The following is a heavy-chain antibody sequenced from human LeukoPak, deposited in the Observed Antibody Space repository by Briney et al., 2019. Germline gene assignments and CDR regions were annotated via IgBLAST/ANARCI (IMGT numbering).Heavy chain of an antibody. CDR2: ISSSSSTI. V-gene: IGHV3-48*01. CDR1: GFTFSSYS. CDR3: ARSDHGDYVIPPGY. D-gene: IGHD4-17*01. J-gene: IGHJ4*02. Sequence: GGSLRLSCAASGFTFSSYSMNWVRQAPGKGLEWVSYISSSSSTIYYADSVKGRFTIPRDNAKNSLYLQMNSLRAEDTAVYYCARSDHGDYVIPPGYWGQGTLVTVSS.